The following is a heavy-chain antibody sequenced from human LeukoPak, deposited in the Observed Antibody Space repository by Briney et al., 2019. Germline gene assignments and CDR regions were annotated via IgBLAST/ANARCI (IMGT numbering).Heavy chain of an antibody. Sequence: ASVKVSCKASGGTFSSYAISWVRQAPGQGLEWMGGIIPIFGTANYAQKFQGRVTITADESTSTAYMELSSQRSEDTAVYYCARDGDYGDIDYWGQGTLVTVSS. D-gene: IGHD4-17*01. CDR3: ARDGDYGDIDY. V-gene: IGHV1-69*13. J-gene: IGHJ4*02. CDR2: IIPIFGTA. CDR1: GGTFSSYA.